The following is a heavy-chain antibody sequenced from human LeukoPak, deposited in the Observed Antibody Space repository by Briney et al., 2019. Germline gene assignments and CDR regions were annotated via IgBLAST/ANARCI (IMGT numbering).Heavy chain of an antibody. D-gene: IGHD5-12*01. CDR1: GGTFSSYA. J-gene: IGHJ4*02. V-gene: IGHV1-69*05. Sequence: ASVKVSCKASGGTFSSYAISGVRQAPGQGLEWMGGIIPIFGTANYAQKFQGRGTITTDESTSPASMELSSLRAEDTAVYYCAREVRSGYDRYYFDYWGQGTLVTVSS. CDR3: AREVRSGYDRYYFDY. CDR2: IIPIFGTA.